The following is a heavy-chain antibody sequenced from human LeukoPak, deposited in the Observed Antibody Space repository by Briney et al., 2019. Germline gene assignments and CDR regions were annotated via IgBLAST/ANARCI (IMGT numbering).Heavy chain of an antibody. CDR1: GFTFSSYA. J-gene: IGHJ4*02. CDR3: AKGYCSGGSCYGEGYFDY. V-gene: IGHV3-23*01. D-gene: IGHD2-15*01. CDR2: ISGSGGST. Sequence: GRSLRLSCAASGFTFSSYAMSWVRQAPGKGLEWVSAISGSGGSTYYADSVKGRFTISRDNSKNTLYLQMNSLRAEDTAVYYCAKGYCSGGSCYGEGYFDYWGQGTLVTVSS.